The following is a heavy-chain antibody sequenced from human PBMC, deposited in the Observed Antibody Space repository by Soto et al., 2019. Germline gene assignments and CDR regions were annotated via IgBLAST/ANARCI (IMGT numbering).Heavy chain of an antibody. V-gene: IGHV4-4*02. D-gene: IGHD3-16*01. J-gene: IGHJ6*02. Sequence: QVQLHESGPGLMKTSGSLSLTCAVSGDSISSSAWWAWVRQPPGKGLEWIGEIYRSGTTYYNPSLKSRLSISLDKSNNHFSLKLSSVTAADTAVYYCARRGGRDVWGQGTTVTVSS. CDR3: ARRGGRDV. CDR2: IYRSGTT. CDR1: GDSISSSAW.